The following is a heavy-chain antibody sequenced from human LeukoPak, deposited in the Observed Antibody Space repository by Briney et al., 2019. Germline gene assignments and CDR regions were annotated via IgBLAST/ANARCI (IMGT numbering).Heavy chain of an antibody. CDR2: VSGSGVST. Sequence: PGGSLRLSCAASGFTFSSYVMNWVRQAPGKGLEWVSVVSGSGVSTYYADSVKGRFTISRDNSKNTLYVQMNSLRAEDTAVYYCAKGHYYGSGSLDYWGQGTLVTVSS. V-gene: IGHV3-23*01. D-gene: IGHD3-10*01. J-gene: IGHJ4*02. CDR1: GFTFSSYV. CDR3: AKGHYYGSGSLDY.